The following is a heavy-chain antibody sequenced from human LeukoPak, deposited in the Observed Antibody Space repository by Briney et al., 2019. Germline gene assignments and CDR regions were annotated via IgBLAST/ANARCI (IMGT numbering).Heavy chain of an antibody. CDR1: GFTLSSYA. D-gene: IGHD2-2*02. J-gene: IGHJ6*03. CDR3: AKSPIVIVPAAIRRYYYYYMDV. V-gene: IGHV3-23*01. Sequence: PGGSLRLSCAASGFTLSSYAMSWVSQAAGKGREWGSAISGSGRGTYYADSVKGRFNMSRDKSKNKVYVQIKRLRGEDTAIYYCAKSPIVIVPAAIRRYYYYYMDVWGKGTTVTVSS. CDR2: ISGSGRGT.